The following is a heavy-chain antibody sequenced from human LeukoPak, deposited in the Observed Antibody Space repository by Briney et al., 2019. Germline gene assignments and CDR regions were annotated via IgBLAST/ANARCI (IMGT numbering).Heavy chain of an antibody. V-gene: IGHV3-30*02. CDR2: IRYDGSHK. CDR3: AKISGYYPFDY. CDR1: GFTFSTYG. J-gene: IGHJ4*02. Sequence: GGSLRLSCAASGFTFSTYGMHWVRQAPGKGLEWVAFIRYDGSHKYYTDSVRGRFTISRDDSKNTLYLQMNNLRAEDTALYYCAKISGYYPFDYWGQGTLVTVSS. D-gene: IGHD3-22*01.